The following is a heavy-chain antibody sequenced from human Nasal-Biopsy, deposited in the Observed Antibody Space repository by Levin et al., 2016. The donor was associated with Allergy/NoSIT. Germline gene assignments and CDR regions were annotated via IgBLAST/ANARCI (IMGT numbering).Heavy chain of an antibody. V-gene: IGHV4-59*02. Sequence: SETLSLTCSVSGASVTNSYCGWIRQSPGKGLEWIGYIYNGGSTNYHPSFNSRVTISVDTSNNQFSLRLTSVTVADTALYYCVYDSGDYDAFDMWGQGTMVTVSS. D-gene: IGHD3-22*01. CDR2: IYNGGST. J-gene: IGHJ3*02. CDR1: GASVTNSY. CDR3: VYDSGDYDAFDM.